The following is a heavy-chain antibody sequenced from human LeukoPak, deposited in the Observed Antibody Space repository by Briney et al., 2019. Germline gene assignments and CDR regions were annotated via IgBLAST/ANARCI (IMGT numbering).Heavy chain of an antibody. Sequence: GGSLRLSCAASGFTFSSYSMNWVRQAPGKGLEWVSSIRSSSSYIYYADSVKGRFTISRDNAKNSLYLQMNSLRAEDTAVYYCATPIPYYDFWSGSDYWGQGTLVTVSS. CDR3: ATPIPYYDFWSGSDY. V-gene: IGHV3-21*01. CDR2: IRSSSSYI. CDR1: GFTFSSYS. D-gene: IGHD3-3*01. J-gene: IGHJ4*02.